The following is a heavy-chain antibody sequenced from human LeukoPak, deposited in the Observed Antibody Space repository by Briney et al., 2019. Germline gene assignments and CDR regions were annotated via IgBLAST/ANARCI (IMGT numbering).Heavy chain of an antibody. D-gene: IGHD2-15*01. J-gene: IGHJ5*02. Sequence: GASVKVSCKASGYSFTGYYMHWVRQAPGQGFEWMGWINPYSGDTNYAQKFQGRVTMTRDTSISTVYMELRRLRYDDTAAYYCARGPLEYCSGGTCYSGRNWFDPWAQGTLVTVSS. CDR1: GYSFTGYY. V-gene: IGHV1-2*02. CDR2: INPYSGDT. CDR3: ARGPLEYCSGGTCYSGRNWFDP.